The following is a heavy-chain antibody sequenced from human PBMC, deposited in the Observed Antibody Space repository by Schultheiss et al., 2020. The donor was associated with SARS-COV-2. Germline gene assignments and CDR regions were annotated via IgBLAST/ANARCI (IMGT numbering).Heavy chain of an antibody. Sequence: LRLSCTVSGGSISSGGYYWTWIRQHPRKGLEWIGYIHYSGSTYYNPSLKSRVTISVDTSKNQFSLKLSSVTAADTAVYYCARVNVVVVAAYYFDYWGQGTLVTVSS. CDR1: GGSISSGGYY. D-gene: IGHD2-15*01. V-gene: IGHV4-31*03. CDR3: ARVNVVVVAAYYFDY. CDR2: IHYSGST. J-gene: IGHJ4*02.